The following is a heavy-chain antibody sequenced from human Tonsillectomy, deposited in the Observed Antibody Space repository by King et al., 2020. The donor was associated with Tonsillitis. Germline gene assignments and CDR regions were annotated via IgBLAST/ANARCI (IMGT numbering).Heavy chain of an antibody. D-gene: IGHD5-12*01. CDR3: ATINGRDGGYDRS. V-gene: IGHV1-2*02. J-gene: IGHJ5*02. CDR2: INPNSGGT. Sequence: QLVQSGAEVKKPGASVKVSCKASGYTFTGYYMHWGRQAPGQGLEWMGWINPNSGGTNSAQKFQGRLTMTRDTSISTAYMVLSRLRSDDTAVYYCATINGRDGGYDRSWGQGTLVTVSS. CDR1: GYTFTGYY.